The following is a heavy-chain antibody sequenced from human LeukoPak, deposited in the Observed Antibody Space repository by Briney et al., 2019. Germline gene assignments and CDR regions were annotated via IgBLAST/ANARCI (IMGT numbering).Heavy chain of an antibody. Sequence: RTGGSLRLSCAASGFTFDDYDMSWVRHAPGKGLEWVPNINWNAGNSGYADSVKGRFTISRDNAKNSLYLQMNSLKAEDTALYYCAKGFYGSGNYYNSRHFDLWGRGTLVIVSS. D-gene: IGHD3-10*01. J-gene: IGHJ2*01. CDR1: GFTFDDYD. CDR3: AKGFYGSGNYYNSRHFDL. CDR2: INWNAGNS. V-gene: IGHV3-20*04.